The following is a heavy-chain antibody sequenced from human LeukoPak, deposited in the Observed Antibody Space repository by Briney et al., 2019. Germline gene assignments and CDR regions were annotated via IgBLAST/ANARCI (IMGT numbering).Heavy chain of an antibody. D-gene: IGHD4-17*01. J-gene: IGHJ4*02. CDR1: GFTFNNYA. Sequence: GGSLRLSCAASGFTFNNYAMNWVRQAPGKGLEWVSSISGGGETTYYADSAKGRFTISRDNSQNTLYLQMNILRAEDTAVYYCARDYADYVGYFFFDYWGQGTLVTVSS. CDR3: ARDYADYVGYFFFDY. V-gene: IGHV3-23*01. CDR2: ISGGGETT.